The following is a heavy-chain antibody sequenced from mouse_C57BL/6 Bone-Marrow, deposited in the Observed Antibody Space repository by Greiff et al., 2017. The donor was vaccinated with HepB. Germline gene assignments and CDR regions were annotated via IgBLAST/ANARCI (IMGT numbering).Heavy chain of an antibody. Sequence: EVQLQQSGPGLVKPSQSLSLTCSVTGYSITSGYYWNWIRQFPGNQLEWMVYISYDGSNNYNPSLKNRISITRDTSKNQFFLQLNSVTTEDTATYYCAGGGYDVAIDYWGKVASVTVYS. CDR1: GYSITSGYY. CDR2: ISYDGSN. CDR3: AGGGYDVAIDY. J-gene: IGHJ4*01. D-gene: IGHD2-2*01. V-gene: IGHV3-6*01.